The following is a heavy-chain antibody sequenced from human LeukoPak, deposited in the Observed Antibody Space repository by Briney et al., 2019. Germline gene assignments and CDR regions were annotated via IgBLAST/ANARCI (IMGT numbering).Heavy chain of an antibody. J-gene: IGHJ4*02. CDR2: IYTTGMT. CDR3: ARAGYTISSYRFDY. V-gene: IGHV4-4*07. D-gene: IGHD3-16*02. CDR1: GGSIYSYW. Sequence: PSETLSLTCSVSGGSIYSYWWSWIRQPAGKGLEFIGRIYTTGMTNYNPSLKSRVSMSVDTSKNKFSLELRSVTAADTAVYFCARAGYTISSYRFDYWGQGALVTVSS.